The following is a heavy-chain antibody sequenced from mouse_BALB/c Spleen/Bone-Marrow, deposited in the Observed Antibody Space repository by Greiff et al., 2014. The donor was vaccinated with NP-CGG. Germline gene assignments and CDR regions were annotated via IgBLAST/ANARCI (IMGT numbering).Heavy chain of an antibody. Sequence: VQLQQSGGGLVKPGGSLKLSCAASGFTFSDYYIYWLRQTPEKGLEWVATISDGGNYSYYPGSVKGRFTISRDNAKNNLYLQMSSLKSEDTAMYYCARSRMRYGAMDYWGQGTSVTVFS. J-gene: IGHJ4*01. CDR1: GFTFSDYY. CDR2: ISDGGNYS. V-gene: IGHV5-4*02. CDR3: ARSRMRYGAMDY. D-gene: IGHD2-10*02.